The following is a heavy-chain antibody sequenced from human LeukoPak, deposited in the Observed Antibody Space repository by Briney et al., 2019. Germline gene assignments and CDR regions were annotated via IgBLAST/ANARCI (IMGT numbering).Heavy chain of an antibody. D-gene: IGHD3-3*01. CDR3: AKGGGYDFWSGYRHLDS. CDR2: ISGGGGST. J-gene: IGHJ4*02. CDR1: GFTFSSYA. V-gene: IGHV3-23*01. Sequence: GGSLRLSCAASGFTFSSYAMHWVRQAPGKGLEWVSAISGGGGSTYYADSVKGRFTISRDNSKNTLYLQMNSLRAEDTAVYYCAKGGGYDFWSGYRHLDSWGQGTLVTVSS.